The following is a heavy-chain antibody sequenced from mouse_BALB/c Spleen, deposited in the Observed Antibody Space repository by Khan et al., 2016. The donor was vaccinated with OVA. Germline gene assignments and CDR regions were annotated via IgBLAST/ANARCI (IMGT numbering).Heavy chain of an antibody. J-gene: IGHJ2*01. CDR1: GYTFTDYA. D-gene: IGHD2-3*01. Sequence: QVRLQQSGPELVRPGVSVKISCKGSGYTFTDYAMHWVKQSHAKSLEWIGLISTYSGNTNYNQKFKGKATMTVDKSSSTAYLELPRLTSEDSAMSYCARPAYDGYYDYWGQGTTFTVSS. CDR3: ARPAYDGYYDY. V-gene: IGHV1S137*01. CDR2: ISTYSGNT.